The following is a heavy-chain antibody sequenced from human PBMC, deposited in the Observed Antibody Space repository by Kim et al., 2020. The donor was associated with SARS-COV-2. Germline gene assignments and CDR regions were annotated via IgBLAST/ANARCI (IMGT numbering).Heavy chain of an antibody. CDR3: ARDLSGYSYGYFDY. J-gene: IGHJ4*02. V-gene: IGHV3-7*03. Sequence: VDPVKGRCANSRDNAKNSLYLQMNSLTAEDTAVYYCARDLSGYSYGYFDYWGQGTLVTVSS. D-gene: IGHD5-18*01.